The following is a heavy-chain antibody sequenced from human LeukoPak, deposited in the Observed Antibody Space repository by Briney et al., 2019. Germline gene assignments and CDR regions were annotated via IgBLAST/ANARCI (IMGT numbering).Heavy chain of an antibody. CDR1: GFSVGTRKMG. V-gene: IGHV2-5*02. D-gene: IGHD6-13*01. CDR3: AHRVTYSSRIKY. J-gene: IGHJ4*02. Sequence: GPTLGKPTQFLTLTCTFSGFSVGTRKMGMGWIGQPSGNALEWLALSYWVADKRYSAPVESRLTIAKDTPQTQVALTMTNMAPVDTGTYYCAHRVTYSSRIKYWGQGTPVTVSS. CDR2: SYWVADK.